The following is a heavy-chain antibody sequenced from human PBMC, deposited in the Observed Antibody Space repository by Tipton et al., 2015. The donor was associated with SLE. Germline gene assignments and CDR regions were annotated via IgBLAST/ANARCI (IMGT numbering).Heavy chain of an antibody. J-gene: IGHJ4*02. D-gene: IGHD2-2*01. CDR2: IYHNGNT. CDR3: ARGGTARVIPAASFDS. V-gene: IGHV4-39*07. CDR1: GGSITSSSYF. Sequence: LRLSCSVSGGSITSSSYFWGWIRQPPGKGLEWIGSIYHNGNTYYKPSLKSRVTISVDTSKNQFSLKLSSVTAADTAVYFCARGGTARVIPAASFDSWGQGTLVTVSS.